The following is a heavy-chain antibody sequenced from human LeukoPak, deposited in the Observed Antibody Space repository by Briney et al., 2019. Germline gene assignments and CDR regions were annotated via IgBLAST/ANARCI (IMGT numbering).Heavy chain of an antibody. Sequence: SETLSLTCTVSGYSISSGYYWGWLRQPPGKGLEWIGSIYYSGSTYYNPSLKSQVTISVDTSKNQFSLKLTSVTAADTAVYYCARGYSSSWYLNWFDPWGQGTLVTVSS. CDR2: IYYSGST. CDR3: ARGYSSSWYLNWFDP. CDR1: GYSISSGYY. V-gene: IGHV4-38-2*02. J-gene: IGHJ5*02. D-gene: IGHD6-13*01.